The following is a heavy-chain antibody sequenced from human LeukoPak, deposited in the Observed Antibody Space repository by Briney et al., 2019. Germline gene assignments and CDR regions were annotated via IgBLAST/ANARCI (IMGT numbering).Heavy chain of an antibody. CDR2: IYYSGST. D-gene: IGHD6-13*01. Sequence: GSXXXXYWSWIRXPPGKGLEWIGYIYYSGSTNYNPSLKSRVTISVDTSKNQFSLKLSSVTAADTAVYYCASYIAAAGTNYWGQGTLVTVSS. J-gene: IGHJ4*02. CDR1: GSXXXXY. V-gene: IGHV4-59*01. CDR3: ASYIAAAGTNY.